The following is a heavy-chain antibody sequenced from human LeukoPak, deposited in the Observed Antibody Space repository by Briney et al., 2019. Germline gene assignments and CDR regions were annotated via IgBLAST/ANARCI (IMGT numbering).Heavy chain of an antibody. CDR1: GGSFSGYY. CDR2: INHSGST. J-gene: IGHJ4*02. D-gene: IGHD6-13*01. V-gene: IGHV4-34*01. CDR3: ARGRDSSSFGAGY. Sequence: SETLSPTCAVYGGSFSGYYWSWIRQPPGKGLEWIGEINHSGSTNYNPSLKSRVTISVDTSKNQFSLKLSSVTAADTAVYYCARGRDSSSFGAGYWGQGTLVTVSS.